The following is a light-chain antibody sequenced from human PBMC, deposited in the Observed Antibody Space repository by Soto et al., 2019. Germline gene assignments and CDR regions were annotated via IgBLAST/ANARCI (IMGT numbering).Light chain of an antibody. CDR1: SSDVGGYNY. CDR3: CSYAGASTYV. J-gene: IGLJ1*01. Sequence: QSALAQPRSVSGSPGQSVTISCTGSSSDVGGYNYVSWYQHHPGKAPKLMIYDVSKRPTGVPDRFSGSKSGNTASLTISGLQAEDEADYYCCSYAGASTYVFATRTKVTVL. CDR2: DVS. V-gene: IGLV2-11*01.